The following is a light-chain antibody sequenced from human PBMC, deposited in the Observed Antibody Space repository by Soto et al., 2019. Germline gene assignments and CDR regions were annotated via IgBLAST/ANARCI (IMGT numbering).Light chain of an antibody. CDR3: SSYAGSNKKV. Sequence: QSALTQSPSASGSPGQSVTISCTGTGSDVGGYNYVSWYQQHPGKAPKLMIYDVSKRPSGVPDRFSGSKSGNTASLTVSGLQAEDEADYYCSSYAGSNKKVFGGGTKVTVL. CDR2: DVS. V-gene: IGLV2-8*01. J-gene: IGLJ2*01. CDR1: GSDVGGYNY.